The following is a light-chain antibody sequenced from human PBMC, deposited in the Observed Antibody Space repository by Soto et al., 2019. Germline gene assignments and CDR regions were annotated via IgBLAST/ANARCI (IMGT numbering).Light chain of an antibody. Sequence: DIVMTQSPDSLAVSLGERATINCKSSQNILYNSNNKNYLAWYQQKPGQPPKLLFYWASTRESGVPDRFGGSGSGTDFTLTISSLQADDVALYYCQQYYSTPNTFGQGTKLEI. V-gene: IGKV4-1*01. CDR1: QNILYNSNNKNY. CDR3: QQYYSTPNT. J-gene: IGKJ2*01. CDR2: WAS.